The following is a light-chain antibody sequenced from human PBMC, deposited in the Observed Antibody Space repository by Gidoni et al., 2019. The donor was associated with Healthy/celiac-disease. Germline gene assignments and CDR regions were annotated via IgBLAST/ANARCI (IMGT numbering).Light chain of an antibody. CDR1: QIISSY. CDR3: QQSYSTPYT. Sequence: IQITHSPSSLSASVGDRGTITCRASQIISSYLNWYQQNPGKAPKLLLYAASSLQSGVPSRFSGSGSGTDFTLTISSLQPGDFATYYCQQSYSTPYTFGQGTKLEIK. V-gene: IGKV1-39*01. CDR2: AAS. J-gene: IGKJ2*01.